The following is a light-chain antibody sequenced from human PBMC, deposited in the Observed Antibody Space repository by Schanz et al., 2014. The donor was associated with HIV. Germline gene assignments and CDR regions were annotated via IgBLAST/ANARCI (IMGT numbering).Light chain of an antibody. J-gene: IGKJ4*01. CDR1: QRLSSAY. CDR2: ATS. V-gene: IGKV3-20*01. CDR3: QQYGSSLVT. Sequence: EIVLTQSPGSLSLSPGGRATLSCGASQRLSSAYLAWYQQKRAQPPRLVIYATSTRAAGIPDRFSGTGSGTDFTLTISSLEPEDFAVYYCQQYGSSLVTFGGGTKVEIK.